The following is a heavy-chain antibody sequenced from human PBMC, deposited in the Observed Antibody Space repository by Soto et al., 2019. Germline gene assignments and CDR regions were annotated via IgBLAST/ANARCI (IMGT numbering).Heavy chain of an antibody. CDR1: GNTFTSYD. V-gene: IGHV1-8*01. J-gene: IGHJ4*02. Sequence: GASVKVSCKASGNTFTSYDINWVRQATGHGLEWMGWINPNSGNIGYAQKFQGRVTMTRDTAIRTAYMEVSRLRSDHTAVYYCARGRASGSYYLLDYWGQGTLVTVSS. CDR2: INPNSGNI. CDR3: ARGRASGSYYLLDY. D-gene: IGHD3-10*01.